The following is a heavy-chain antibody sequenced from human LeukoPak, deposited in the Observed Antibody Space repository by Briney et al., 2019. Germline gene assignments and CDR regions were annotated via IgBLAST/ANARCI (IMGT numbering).Heavy chain of an antibody. D-gene: IGHD6-13*01. J-gene: IGHJ5*01. CDR2: ISSSGGRT. CDR1: GFTFSIHA. Sequence: GGSLRLSCAAYGFTFSIHAMNWVRHAPGKGPEWVSAISSSGGRTFYAASVEGRFTVSRDNSKSTLYLQMSSLRAEDTAVYSCAKVLSQGYPNSWTNWFDSWGQGALVTVSS. CDR3: AKVLSQGYPNSWTNWFDS. V-gene: IGHV3-23*01.